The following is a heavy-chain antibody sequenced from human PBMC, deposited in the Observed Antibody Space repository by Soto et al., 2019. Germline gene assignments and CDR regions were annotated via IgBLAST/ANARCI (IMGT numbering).Heavy chain of an antibody. V-gene: IGHV2-26*01. CDR2: IFSNDEK. CDR1: GFSLSNARMG. Sequence: QVTLKESGPVLVKPTETLTLTCTVSGFSLSNARMGVSWIRQPPGKALEWLAHIFSNDEKSYSTSLKSRLTISKDTSKSQVVLTMPNMDPVDTATYYCARIRRYYDSSGYYVNWFDPWGQGTLVTVSS. D-gene: IGHD3-22*01. CDR3: ARIRRYYDSSGYYVNWFDP. J-gene: IGHJ5*02.